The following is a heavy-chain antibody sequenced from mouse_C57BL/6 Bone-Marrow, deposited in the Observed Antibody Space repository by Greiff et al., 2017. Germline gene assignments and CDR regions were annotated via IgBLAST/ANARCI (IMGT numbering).Heavy chain of an antibody. CDR1: GFTFSSYG. CDR2: ISSGGSYT. CDR3: ADFYDGYYEAVDY. J-gene: IGHJ4*01. D-gene: IGHD2-3*01. Sequence: VQLVESGGDLVKPGGSLKLSCAASGFTFSSYGMSWVRQTPDKRLGWVATISSGGSYTYYPDSEKGRFTISRDNAKNTLYLQMNSRKSEDAAMCYCADFYDGYYEAVDYWGQETSVGVSS. V-gene: IGHV5-6*01.